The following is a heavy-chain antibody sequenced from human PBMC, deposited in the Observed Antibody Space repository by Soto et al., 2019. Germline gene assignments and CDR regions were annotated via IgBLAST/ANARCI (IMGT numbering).Heavy chain of an antibody. CDR1: GGSFSGYY. Sequence: QVQLQQWGAGLLKPSETLSLTCAVYGGSFSGYYWNWIRQPPGKGLEWNGEINHSGRTNYNPSLKSRVTLSVDTSKNQFSLKLRSVTAADTAVYFCARGWGRIFDYWGQGTLVTVSS. CDR2: INHSGRT. CDR3: ARGWGRIFDY. V-gene: IGHV4-34*01. D-gene: IGHD7-27*01. J-gene: IGHJ4*02.